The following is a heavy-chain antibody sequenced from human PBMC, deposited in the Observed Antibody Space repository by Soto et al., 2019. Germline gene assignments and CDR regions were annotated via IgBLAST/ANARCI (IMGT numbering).Heavy chain of an antibody. CDR2: INSDGSRT. V-gene: IGHV3-74*01. CDR1: GFNFSSYW. Sequence: GGSLRLSCAASGFNFSSYWMHWVRQAPGKGLVWVSRINSDGSRTSYADSVKGRFTISRDNAKNTLYLQMNSLRAEDTAVYYCARDLDDYGTLDYWGQGTLVTVSS. D-gene: IGHD4-17*01. J-gene: IGHJ4*02. CDR3: ARDLDDYGTLDY.